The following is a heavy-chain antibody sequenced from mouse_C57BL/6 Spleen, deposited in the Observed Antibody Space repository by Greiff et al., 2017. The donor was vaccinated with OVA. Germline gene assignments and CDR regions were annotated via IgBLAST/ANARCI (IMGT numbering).Heavy chain of an antibody. V-gene: IGHV1-55*01. CDR2: IYPGSGST. J-gene: IGHJ1*03. Sequence: QVHVKQPGAELVKPGASVKMSCKASGYTFTSYWITWVKQRPGQGLEWIGDIYPGSGSTNYNEKFKSKATLTVDTSSSTAYMQLSSLTSEDSAVYYCASGNGPFDVWGTGTTVTVSS. CDR1: GYTFTSYW. CDR3: ASGNGPFDV.